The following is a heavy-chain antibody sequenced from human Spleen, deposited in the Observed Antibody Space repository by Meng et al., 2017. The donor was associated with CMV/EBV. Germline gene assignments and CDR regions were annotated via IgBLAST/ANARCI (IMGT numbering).Heavy chain of an antibody. CDR3: ASTKITVFGVVTFETASYNWFDP. J-gene: IGHJ5*02. V-gene: IGHV4-34*01. CDR2: INHSGST. D-gene: IGHD3-3*01. CDR1: GGSFSGYY. Sequence: SQTLSLTCAVSGGSFSGYYWSWIRQPPGKGLEWIGEINHSGSTNYNPSLKSRVSISVDTSNNQFSLKLRSVTAADTAVYYCASTKITVFGVVTFETASYNWFDPWGQGTLVTVSS.